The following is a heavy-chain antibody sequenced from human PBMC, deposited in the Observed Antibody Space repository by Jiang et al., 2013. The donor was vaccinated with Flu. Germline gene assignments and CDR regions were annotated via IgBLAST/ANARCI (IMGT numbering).Heavy chain of an antibody. D-gene: IGHD6-25*01. CDR3: ARLDGSDRDF. J-gene: IGHJ4*02. V-gene: IGHV7-4-1*02. Sequence: QSGSELKRPGVSVQISCKTSGYTFTSYSVNWVRQAPGQGLEWMGWIHTNTGNPTYAQDFTGRFVFSLDTSVSTAYLHISSLKAEDTAIYYCARLDGSDRDFWGQGTQVTVSS. CDR2: IHTNTGNP. CDR1: GYTFTSYS.